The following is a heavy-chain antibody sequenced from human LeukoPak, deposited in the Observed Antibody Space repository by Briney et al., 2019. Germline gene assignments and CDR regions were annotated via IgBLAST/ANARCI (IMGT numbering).Heavy chain of an antibody. CDR1: GGSIISYY. CDR2: IYYSGST. V-gene: IGHV4-59*01. J-gene: IGHJ5*02. Sequence: SETLSLTCTVSGGSIISYYWSWIRQPPGKGLEWIGYIYYSGSTNYNPSLKSRVTISVDTSKNQFSLKLSSVTAADTAVYYCARVGRRRTTGTTENWFDPWGQGTLVTVSS. CDR3: ARVGRRRTTGTTENWFDP. D-gene: IGHD1-1*01.